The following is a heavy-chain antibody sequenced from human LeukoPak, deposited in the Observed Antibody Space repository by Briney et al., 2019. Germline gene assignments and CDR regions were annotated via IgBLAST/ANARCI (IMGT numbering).Heavy chain of an antibody. CDR2: ISAYNGNT. D-gene: IGHD1-26*01. V-gene: IGHV1-18*01. CDR1: AYTFTSCG. Sequence: ASVKVSCNAAAYTFTSCGISCVRHAPGQGLEWMGWISAYNGNTNYAQKLQDRVTMTKDTSTSTAYMELRSRRSDDTAVYYCARDRTSGSYSYWGQGSLVTVSS. J-gene: IGHJ4*02. CDR3: ARDRTSGSYSY.